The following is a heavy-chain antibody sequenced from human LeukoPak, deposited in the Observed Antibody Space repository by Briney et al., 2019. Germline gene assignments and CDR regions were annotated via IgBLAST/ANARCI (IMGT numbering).Heavy chain of an antibody. CDR3: AKDIGGDMIFDY. V-gene: IGHV3-74*01. CDR1: GFTFSSYW. Sequence: PGGSLRLSCAASGFTFSSYWMHWVHQAPGKGPVWVSRIKTDGSITDYADSVKGRFTISRDNSKNSLYLQMNSLRAEDTALYYCAKDIGGDMIFDYWGQGTLVTVSS. D-gene: IGHD3-16*01. CDR2: IKTDGSIT. J-gene: IGHJ4*02.